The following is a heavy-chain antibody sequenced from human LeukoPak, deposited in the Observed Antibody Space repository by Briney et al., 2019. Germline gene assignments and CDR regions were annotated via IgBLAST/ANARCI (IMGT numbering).Heavy chain of an antibody. Sequence: GESLKISCKGSGYSFTSYWIGWVRQLPGKGLEWMGIIHPGDFDTTYSPSFQGQVTISADKSISTAYLQWSSLEASDTAMYYCARQPPTTLVIGSYDYWGQGTLVSVSS. CDR2: IHPGDFDT. CDR1: GYSFTSYW. J-gene: IGHJ4*02. V-gene: IGHV5-51*01. D-gene: IGHD4-23*01. CDR3: ARQPPTTLVIGSYDY.